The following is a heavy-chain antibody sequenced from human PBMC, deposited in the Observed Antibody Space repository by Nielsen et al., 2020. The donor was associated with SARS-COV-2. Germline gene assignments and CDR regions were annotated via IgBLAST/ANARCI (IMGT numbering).Heavy chain of an antibody. Sequence: GGSLRLSCAASGFTFSSCWMHWVRQAPGKGLVWVSRINSDGSSTSYADSVKGRFTISRDNAKNTLYLQMNSLRADDTAVYYCARDPVAGTHTEYYFDYWGQGTLVTVSS. CDR2: INSDGSST. D-gene: IGHD6-19*01. CDR3: ARDPVAGTHTEYYFDY. J-gene: IGHJ4*02. V-gene: IGHV3-74*01. CDR1: GFTFSSCW.